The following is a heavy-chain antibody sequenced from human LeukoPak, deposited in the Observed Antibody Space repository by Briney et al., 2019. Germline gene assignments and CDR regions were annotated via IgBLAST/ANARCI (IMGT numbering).Heavy chain of an antibody. D-gene: IGHD6-13*01. CDR2: IYYSSSAT. CDR3: ASRSSSSLIDY. CDR1: GYTFTGYY. Sequence: ASVKVSCKASGYTFTGYYMHRVRQAPGQGLEGMGWIYYSSSATNYAQQFQRRVTMTRASSISTAYMERSRLRSDDTAVYYCASRSSSSLIDYWGQGTLVTVSS. V-gene: IGHV1-2*02. J-gene: IGHJ4*02.